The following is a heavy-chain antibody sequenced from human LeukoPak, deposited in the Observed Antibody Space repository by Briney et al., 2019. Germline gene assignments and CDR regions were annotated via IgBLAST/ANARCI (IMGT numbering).Heavy chain of an antibody. CDR3: ASGYSSGWYYFDY. CDR1: GGTFSSYT. CDR2: IIPILGIA. Sequence: SVKVCCKASGGTFSSYTISWVRQAPGQGLEWMGRIIPILGIANYAQKFQGRVTITADKSTSTAYMELSSLRSEDTAVYYCASGYSSGWYYFDYWGQGTLVTVSS. J-gene: IGHJ4*02. D-gene: IGHD6-19*01. V-gene: IGHV1-69*02.